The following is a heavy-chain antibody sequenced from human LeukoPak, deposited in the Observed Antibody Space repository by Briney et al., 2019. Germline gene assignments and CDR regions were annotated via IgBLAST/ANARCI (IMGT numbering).Heavy chain of an antibody. CDR2: INPNSGGT. V-gene: IGHV1-2*02. D-gene: IGHD6-13*01. Sequence: GASVTVSCKASGYTFTVYYMHWVRPAPGQGLGWMGWINPNSGGTNYAQKFQGRVTMTRDTSIRTAYMELSMLRSDDTAVYYCAPTNLYSSSWIFDYWGQGTRVSVSS. CDR3: APTNLYSSSWIFDY. CDR1: GYTFTVYY. J-gene: IGHJ4*02.